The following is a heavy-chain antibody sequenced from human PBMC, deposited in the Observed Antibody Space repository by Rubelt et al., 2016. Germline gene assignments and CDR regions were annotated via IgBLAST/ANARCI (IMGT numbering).Heavy chain of an antibody. CDR1: GGSFSGYY. J-gene: IGHJ4*02. V-gene: IGHV4-34*01. CDR3: TRGGSSSHFPYFDY. CDR2: INHSGST. D-gene: IGHD6-13*01. Sequence: QVQLQQWGAGLLKPSETLSLTCAVYGGSFSGYYWSWIRQPPGKGLEWIGEINHSGSTNYNSSLKSRATISVDTSKSQFSLRLSSVAAAETALYYCTRGGSSSHFPYFDYWGQEILVTVSS.